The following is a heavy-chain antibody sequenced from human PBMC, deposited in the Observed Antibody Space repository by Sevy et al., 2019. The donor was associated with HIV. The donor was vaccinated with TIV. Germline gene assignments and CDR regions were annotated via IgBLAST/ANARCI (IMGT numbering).Heavy chain of an antibody. Sequence: GSLRLSCAASGFTFSKYSMSWVGQPPGKGLEWVSTLSFGCGEINYADSVKGRFTISRDNSKSSVYLQMNNLRPEDTAVYYCAREGCTKPHDYWGQGTLVTVSS. D-gene: IGHD2-8*01. CDR1: GFTFSKYS. V-gene: IGHV3-23*01. CDR2: LSFGCGEI. J-gene: IGHJ4*02. CDR3: AREGCTKPHDY.